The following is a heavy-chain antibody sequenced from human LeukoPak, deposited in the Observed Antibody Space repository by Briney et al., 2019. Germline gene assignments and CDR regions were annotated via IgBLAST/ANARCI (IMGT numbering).Heavy chain of an antibody. CDR1: GFTFGDSA. CDR2: IRRPHYGGTT. CDR3: TIEVNTRSPY. D-gene: IGHD1-26*01. J-gene: IGHJ4*02. V-gene: IGHV3-49*04. Sequence: PGGSLRLSCTTSGFTFGDSAMSWVRQAPGKGLEWLGFIRRPHYGGTTEYVASVRGRFTSSTDDSKSVAYLQMNSLETEDTAVYYCTIEVNTRSPYWGQGTLVPVSS.